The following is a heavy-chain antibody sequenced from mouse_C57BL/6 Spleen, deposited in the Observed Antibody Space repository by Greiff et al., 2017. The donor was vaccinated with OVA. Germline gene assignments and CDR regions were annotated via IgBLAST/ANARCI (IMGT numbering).Heavy chain of an antibody. V-gene: IGHV1-75*01. CDR3: ARSGDYDGGFAY. CDR2: IFPGSGRT. CDR1: GYTFTDYY. J-gene: IGHJ3*01. Sequence: VQLQQSGPELVKPGASVKISCKASGYTFTDYYINWVKQRPGQGLAWIGWIFPGSGRTYYNEKFKGKATLTVDKSSSTAYMLLSSLTSEDSAVYFCARSGDYDGGFAYWGQGTLVTVSA. D-gene: IGHD2-4*01.